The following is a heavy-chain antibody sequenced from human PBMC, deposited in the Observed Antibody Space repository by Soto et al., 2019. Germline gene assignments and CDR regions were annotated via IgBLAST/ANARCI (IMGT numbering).Heavy chain of an antibody. J-gene: IGHJ5*02. CDR1: GGSISSYY. CDR3: ARVGLRYNWFDP. V-gene: IGHV4-59*01. Sequence: SETLSLTCTASGGSISSYYWSWIRQPPGKGLEWIGYIYYSGSTNYNPSLKSRVTISVDTSKNQFSLKLSSVTAADTAVYYCARVGLRYNWFDPWGQGTLVTVSS. CDR2: IYYSGST. D-gene: IGHD1-20*01.